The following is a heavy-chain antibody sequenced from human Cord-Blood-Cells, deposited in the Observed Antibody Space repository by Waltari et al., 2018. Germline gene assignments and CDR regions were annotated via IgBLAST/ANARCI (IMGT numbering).Heavy chain of an antibody. CDR1: GFTFSSSG. V-gene: IGHV3-33*01. J-gene: IGHJ4*02. Sequence: QVQLVESGGGVVQPGRSLRLSCAAPGFTFSSSGMHWVRQAPGKGLEWVAVIWYDGSNKYYADSVKGRFTISRDNSKNTLYLQMNSLRAEDTAVYYCARGPWGSGLDYWGQGTLVTVSS. D-gene: IGHD7-27*01. CDR2: IWYDGSNK. CDR3: ARGPWGSGLDY.